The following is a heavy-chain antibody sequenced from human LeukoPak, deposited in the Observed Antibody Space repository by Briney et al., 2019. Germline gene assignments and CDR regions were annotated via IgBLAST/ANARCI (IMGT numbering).Heavy chain of an antibody. V-gene: IGHV1-2*02. CDR1: GYTFTGYY. CDR2: INPNSGGT. D-gene: IGHD4-17*01. Sequence: GASVKVSCKASGYTFTGYYMHWVRQAPGQGLEWMGWINPNSGGTNYAQKFQGRVTMTRDTSISTAYMELSRLRSDDTAVYYCARDPFSAATVYDYWGQGTLVTVSS. J-gene: IGHJ4*02. CDR3: ARDPFSAATVYDY.